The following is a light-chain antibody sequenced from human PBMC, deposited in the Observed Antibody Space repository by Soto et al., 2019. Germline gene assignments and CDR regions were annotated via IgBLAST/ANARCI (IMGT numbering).Light chain of an antibody. CDR3: QHYGSSPET. Sequence: EIVLTQSPGTLALSPGERATLSCRASQSVSSTYLAWYQQKPGQAPRLLIYAASSRATGIPDRFSGSGSGTDFTLTISRLGPEDFAVYYCQHYGSSPETFGKGTKADIK. V-gene: IGKV3-20*01. J-gene: IGKJ1*01. CDR2: AAS. CDR1: QSVSSTY.